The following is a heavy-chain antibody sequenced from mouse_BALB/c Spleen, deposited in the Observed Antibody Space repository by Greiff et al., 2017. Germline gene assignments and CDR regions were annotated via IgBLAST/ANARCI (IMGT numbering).Heavy chain of an antibody. Sequence: VTLKVSGAELVRPGALVKLSCKASGFNIKDYYMHWVKQRPEQGLEWIGWIDPENGNTIYDPKFQGKASITADTSSNTAYLQLSSLTSEDTAVYYCARLITLYYAMDYWGQGTSVTVSS. CDR1: GFNIKDYY. CDR3: ARLITLYYAMDY. V-gene: IGHV14-1*02. CDR2: IDPENGNT. J-gene: IGHJ4*01. D-gene: IGHD2-4*01.